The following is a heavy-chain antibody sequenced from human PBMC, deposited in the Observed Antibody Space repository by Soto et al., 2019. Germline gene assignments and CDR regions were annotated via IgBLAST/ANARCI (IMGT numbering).Heavy chain of an antibody. J-gene: IGHJ5*02. CDR3: ATLEGQISTTWFDP. CDR1: GGSFSGYY. V-gene: IGHV4-34*09. D-gene: IGHD2-15*01. CDR2: INHSGST. Sequence: PSETLSLTCAVYGGSFSGYYWSWIRQPPGKGLEWIGEINHSGSTNYNPSLKSRVTISVDTSKNQFSLKLSSVTAADTAVYYCATLEGQISTTWFDPWGQGTLVTVSS.